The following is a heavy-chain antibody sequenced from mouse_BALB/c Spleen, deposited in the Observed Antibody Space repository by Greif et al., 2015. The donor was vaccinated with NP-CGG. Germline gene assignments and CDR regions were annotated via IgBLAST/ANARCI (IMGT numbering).Heavy chain of an antibody. CDR3: ASGGGTSYFDY. D-gene: IGHD4-1*01. Sequence: VQGVESGPGLVATSQSLSITCTVSGFSLTSYGVHWVRQPPGKGLEWLGVIWAGGSTNYNSALMSRLSISKDNSKSQVFLKMSSLQTDDTAMYYCASGGGTSYFDYWGQGTTLTVSS. J-gene: IGHJ2*01. CDR1: GFSLTSYG. CDR2: IWAGGST. V-gene: IGHV2-9*02.